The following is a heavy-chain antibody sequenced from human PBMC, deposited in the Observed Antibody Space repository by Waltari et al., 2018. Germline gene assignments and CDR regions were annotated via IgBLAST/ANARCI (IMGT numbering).Heavy chain of an antibody. CDR1: GYTFTKYY. Sequence: QVKLVQSGAEVKKPGASVRVSCKASGYTFTKYYIHWVRQAPGQGLEWMGCINPKSGDANYTPPFQARVIMTRDTSSNTAYPEVTGLTSDDTAIFYCATANILGIGTFDYWGQGTLVSVSS. V-gene: IGHV1-2*02. D-gene: IGHD1-1*01. CDR3: ATANILGIGTFDY. J-gene: IGHJ4*02. CDR2: INPKSGDA.